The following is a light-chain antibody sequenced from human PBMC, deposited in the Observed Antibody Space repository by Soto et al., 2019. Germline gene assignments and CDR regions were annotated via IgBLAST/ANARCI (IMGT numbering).Light chain of an antibody. CDR1: SSNIGGNS. Sequence: QSALTQPPSVSAAPGQKGTISCSGSSSNIGGNSVSWYQQLPGTAPKLLIYDDNKRPSGIPDRFSGSKSGTSATLGITGFQTGDEADYYCGSWDSSLSADVFGTGTKVTVL. V-gene: IGLV1-51*01. CDR3: GSWDSSLSADV. CDR2: DDN. J-gene: IGLJ1*01.